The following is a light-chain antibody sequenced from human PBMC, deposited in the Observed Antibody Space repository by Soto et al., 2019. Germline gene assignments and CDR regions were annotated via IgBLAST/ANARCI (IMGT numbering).Light chain of an antibody. V-gene: IGKV3-20*01. J-gene: IGKJ5*01. Sequence: DIGFTNAPDNVSLSPGESATLSCRVSQFTNGKYVAWYQQRHGLPPRLLVYGASKRAPGIPDRFRGSGSGSEFTLTISAVEPEDFAVYFCQHFGSSPPVTFGQGTRLEIK. CDR2: GAS. CDR1: QFTNGKY. CDR3: QHFGSSPPVT.